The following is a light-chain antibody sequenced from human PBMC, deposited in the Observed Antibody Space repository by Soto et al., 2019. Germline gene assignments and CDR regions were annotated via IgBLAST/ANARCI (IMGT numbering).Light chain of an antibody. CDR2: KAS. J-gene: IGKJ1*01. V-gene: IGKV1-5*03. CDR3: QQYDTYWT. Sequence: IQMTQSPSTLSASVGDRVIITCLASQGIGSWLAWYQQKPGKAPKLLIYKASTLESGVPSRFSGSGSGTDFTFTISSLQPDDFATYCCQQYDTYWTFGQGTKVEIK. CDR1: QGIGSW.